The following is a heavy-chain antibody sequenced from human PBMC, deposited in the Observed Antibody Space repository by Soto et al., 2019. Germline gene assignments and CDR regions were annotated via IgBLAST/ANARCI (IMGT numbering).Heavy chain of an antibody. J-gene: IGHJ6*02. CDR3: ARDRMTIPYGMDV. D-gene: IGHD3-3*01. CDR1: WFTVSSNY. Sequence: PGGSLRLSCAASWFTVSSNYMSWVRQAPGKGLEWVSVIYSGGSTYYADSVKGRFTISRDNSKNTLYLQMNSLRAEDTAVYYCARDRMTIPYGMDVWGQGTTVTVSS. CDR2: IYSGGST. V-gene: IGHV3-53*01.